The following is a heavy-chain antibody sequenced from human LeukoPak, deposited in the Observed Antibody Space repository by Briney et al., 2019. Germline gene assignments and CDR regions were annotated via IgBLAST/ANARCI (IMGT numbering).Heavy chain of an antibody. CDR1: GFTFSSYW. J-gene: IGHJ4*02. D-gene: IGHD6-13*01. CDR2: IQHVGSEK. V-gene: IGHV3-7*01. Sequence: PGGSLRLSCAASGFTFSSYWMSWVRRAPGKGLEWVANIQHVGSEKYYVDSVKGRFTISRDNAKNSLYLQMHSLRAEDTAVYYCARDGGRSSWSLADCWSQGTLVTVSS. CDR3: ARDGGRSSWSLADC.